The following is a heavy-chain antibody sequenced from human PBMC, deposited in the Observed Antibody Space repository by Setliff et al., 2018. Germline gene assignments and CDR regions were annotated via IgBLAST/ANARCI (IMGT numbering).Heavy chain of an antibody. CDR2: ISGSISST. D-gene: IGHD6-13*01. J-gene: IGHJ6*02. CDR1: GFTFSSYA. V-gene: IGHV3-23*01. CDR3: ASSVAAAGMLYYYYGMDV. Sequence: PGGSLRLSCAASGFTFSSYAMSWVRQAPGKGLEWVSAISGSISSTYYADSVKGRFTISRDNSKNTLYLQMNSLRAEDTAVYYCASSVAAAGMLYYYYGMDVWGQGTTVTVSS.